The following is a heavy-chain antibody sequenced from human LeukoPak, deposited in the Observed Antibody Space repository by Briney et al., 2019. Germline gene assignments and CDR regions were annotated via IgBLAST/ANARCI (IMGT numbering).Heavy chain of an antibody. V-gene: IGHV1-69*04. J-gene: IGHJ6*03. Sequence: GASVKVSCKASGGTFSSYVITWVRQAPGQGLEWMGRIIPMLDIQNYAQKFQGRVTITADESTSTAYMELSSLRSEDTAVYYCAKSYGGKGPNYYYYMDVWGKGTTVTVSS. CDR1: GGTFSSYV. D-gene: IGHD4-23*01. CDR3: AKSYGGKGPNYYYYMDV. CDR2: IIPMLDIQ.